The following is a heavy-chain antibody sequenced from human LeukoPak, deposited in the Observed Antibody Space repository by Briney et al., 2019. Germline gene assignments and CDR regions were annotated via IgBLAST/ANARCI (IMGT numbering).Heavy chain of an antibody. D-gene: IGHD6-19*01. CDR3: AKGGLRLVRGPPRWYFDY. Sequence: SGGSLRLSCAASGFTFSTYGMSWVRQAPGKGLEWVSAISGSGGSTYYADSVKGRFTISRDNSKNTLYLQMNSLRAEDTAVYYCAKGGLRLVRGPPRWYFDYWGQGTLVTVSS. CDR2: ISGSGGST. CDR1: GFTFSTYG. J-gene: IGHJ4*02. V-gene: IGHV3-23*01.